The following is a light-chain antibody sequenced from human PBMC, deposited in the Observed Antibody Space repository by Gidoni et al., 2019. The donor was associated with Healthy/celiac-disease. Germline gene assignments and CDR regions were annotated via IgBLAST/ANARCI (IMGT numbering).Light chain of an antibody. Sequence: DIQMTQSPSSLSASVGDRVTITCRARQSISSYLNWYQQKPGKAPKRLIYAASSLQIGVPSRFSGSGSGTDFTLTISSLQPEDFATYYCQQSYSTPLTFXPXTKVDIK. CDR2: AAS. CDR3: QQSYSTPLT. J-gene: IGKJ3*01. CDR1: QSISSY. V-gene: IGKV1-39*01.